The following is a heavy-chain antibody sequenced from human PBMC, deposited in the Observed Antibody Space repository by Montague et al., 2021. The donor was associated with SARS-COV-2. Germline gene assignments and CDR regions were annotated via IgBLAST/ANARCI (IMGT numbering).Heavy chain of an antibody. CDR3: ARATNFALASIDYYVMDV. CDR1: GGSINNYY. Sequence: SETLSLTCTVSGGSINNYYWSWIRQPQARGLEWIGYIYYSGSTEYNPYLNSRVTMSIATSKNQFSLRLNSVAAADTAVYFCARATNFALASIDYYVMDVWGQGTTVTVSS. D-gene: IGHD5-24*01. J-gene: IGHJ6*02. V-gene: IGHV4-59*08. CDR2: IYYSGST.